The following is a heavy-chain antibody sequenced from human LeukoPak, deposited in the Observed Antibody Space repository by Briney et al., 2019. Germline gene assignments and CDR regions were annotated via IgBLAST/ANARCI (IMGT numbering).Heavy chain of an antibody. J-gene: IGHJ5*02. Sequence: SEALSLTCTVSGYSISSGYYWGWIRQAPGKGLEWIGNIYHSGDTYYNPSLKSRVTVSMDTSKNQFSLKVNSVTAADTAFYYCARAYSSSWYWNWFDPWGQGTLVTVSS. D-gene: IGHD6-13*01. CDR1: GYSISSGYY. CDR3: ARAYSSSWYWNWFDP. V-gene: IGHV4-38-2*02. CDR2: IYHSGDT.